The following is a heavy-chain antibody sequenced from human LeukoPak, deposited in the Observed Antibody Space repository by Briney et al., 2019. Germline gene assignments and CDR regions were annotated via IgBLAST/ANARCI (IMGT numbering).Heavy chain of an antibody. CDR2: ISGWGGST. D-gene: IGHD3-3*01. V-gene: IGHV3-23*01. CDR3: AKDLGGITIFGVVPYRVAFDY. CDR1: RFPFSSFA. Sequence: GGSLRLSCAASRFPFSSFAMSWARQAPGKGLEWVSAISGWGGSTYYAESVKGRFTISRDNPKNTLYLQMHSLRAEDTAVYYCAKDLGGITIFGVVPYRVAFDYWGQGTLVTVSS. J-gene: IGHJ4*02.